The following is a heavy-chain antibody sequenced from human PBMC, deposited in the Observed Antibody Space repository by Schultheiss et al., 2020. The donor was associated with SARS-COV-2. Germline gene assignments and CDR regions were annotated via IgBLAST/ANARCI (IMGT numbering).Heavy chain of an antibody. CDR2: ISSSSSYI. J-gene: IGHJ4*02. V-gene: IGHV3-21*04. Sequence: GESLKISCAASGFTFSNYGIHWVRQAPGKGLEWVSSISSSSSYIYYADSVKGRFTISRDNSKNTLYLQMNSLRAEDTAVYYCAKSILTGYGRYYFDYWGQGTLVTVSS. CDR1: GFTFSNYG. D-gene: IGHD3-9*01. CDR3: AKSILTGYGRYYFDY.